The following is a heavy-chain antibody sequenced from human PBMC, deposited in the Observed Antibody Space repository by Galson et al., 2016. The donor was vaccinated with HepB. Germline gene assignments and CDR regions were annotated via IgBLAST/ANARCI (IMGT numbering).Heavy chain of an antibody. J-gene: IGHJ2*01. Sequence: SETLSLTCAVSGVSISSYYWSWIRQPPGKGLEWIGYIYYNGHTKTNSSLKSRVTLSVDTSTNHFSLNLTSVTAADTAVYYCARDRGNLDRDLWGRGTRVTVSS. V-gene: IGHV4-59*01. CDR1: GVSISSYY. CDR2: IYYNGHT. CDR3: ARDRGNLDRDL. D-gene: IGHD4-23*01.